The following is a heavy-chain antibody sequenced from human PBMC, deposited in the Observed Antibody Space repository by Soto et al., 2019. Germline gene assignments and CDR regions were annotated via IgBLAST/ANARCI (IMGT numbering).Heavy chain of an antibody. CDR2: IYYRGNA. V-gene: IGHV4-31*03. Sequence: PSETLSLTCTVSGGSIDSGGYYWTWIRLQPGKGLEWIGYIYYRGNAYYNPSLQSRVTMSVDTSKNHVFMKLSSVTVADTAMYYCARDNGYPDVCGQVTTVTGSS. D-gene: IGHD5-18*01. CDR3: ARDNGYPDV. CDR1: GGSIDSGGYY. J-gene: IGHJ6*02.